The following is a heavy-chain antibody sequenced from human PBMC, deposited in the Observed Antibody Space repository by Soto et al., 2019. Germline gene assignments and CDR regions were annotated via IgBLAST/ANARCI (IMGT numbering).Heavy chain of an antibody. CDR2: INPSGGST. CDR3: ARDPAAGYCSGGSCGFDI. J-gene: IGHJ3*02. CDR1: GYTFTSYY. V-gene: IGHV1-46*01. Sequence: SVKVSCKASGYTFTSYYMHWVRQAPVQGLEWMGIINPSGGSTSYAQKFQGRVTMTRDTSTSTVYMELSSLRSEDTAVYYCARDPAAGYCSGGSCGFDIWGQGTMVTVSS. D-gene: IGHD2-15*01.